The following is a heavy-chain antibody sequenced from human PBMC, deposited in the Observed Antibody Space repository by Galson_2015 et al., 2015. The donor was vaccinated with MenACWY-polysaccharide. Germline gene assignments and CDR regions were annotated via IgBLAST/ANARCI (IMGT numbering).Heavy chain of an antibody. CDR3: ARGASQVGGLASWSFDI. D-gene: IGHD1-26*01. CDR2: SGSGGGL. J-gene: IGHJ3*02. V-gene: IGHV3-23*01. Sequence: SLRLSCAASGFSFSANGMSWVRQAPGRGLEWVSGSGSGGGLYYADSVKGRFTVSRDNSKNTLYLQMNNLRAEDTAVYYCARGASQVGGLASWSFDIWGPGTMVTVSS. CDR1: GFSFSANG.